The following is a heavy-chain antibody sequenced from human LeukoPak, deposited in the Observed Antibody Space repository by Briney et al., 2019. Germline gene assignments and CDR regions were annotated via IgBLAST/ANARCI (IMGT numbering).Heavy chain of an antibody. Sequence: PGGSLRLSCAASGFTFSSYAMSWVRQAPGKGLEWVSAISGSGGSTYYADSVKGRFTISRDNSKNTLYPQMNSLRAEDTAVYYCASGDTIFGVVDKTPFDYWGQGTLVTVSS. V-gene: IGHV3-23*01. CDR2: ISGSGGST. CDR3: ASGDTIFGVVDKTPFDY. J-gene: IGHJ4*02. D-gene: IGHD3-3*01. CDR1: GFTFSSYA.